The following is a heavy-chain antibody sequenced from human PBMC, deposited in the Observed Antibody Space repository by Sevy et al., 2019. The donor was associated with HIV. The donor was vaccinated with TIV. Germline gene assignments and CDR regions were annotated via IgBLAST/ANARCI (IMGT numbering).Heavy chain of an antibody. J-gene: IGHJ4*02. V-gene: IGHV1-24*01. D-gene: IGHD3-22*01. Sequence: ASVKVSCKVSGYTLTQLSMHWVRQAPGKGLGWMGSFDPEDGETLYAQKFQGRVTMTEDTSTDTAYMELSSLRSEDTAIYYCATTKDYYESSGSPFDYWGQGTLVTVSS. CDR3: ATTKDYYESSGSPFDY. CDR2: FDPEDGET. CDR1: GYTLTQLS.